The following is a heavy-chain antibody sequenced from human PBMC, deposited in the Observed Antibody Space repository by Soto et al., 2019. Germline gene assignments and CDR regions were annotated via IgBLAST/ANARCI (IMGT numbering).Heavy chain of an antibody. D-gene: IGHD1-1*01. Sequence: QMQLVQSGPEVKKPGTSVKVSCKASGFTFTSSAVQWVRQARGQRLEWIGWIVVGSGNTNYAQKFQERVTITRDMSTSTSYMELSSLRSEDTAVYYCAAVQLDRSPDYWGQGTLVTVSS. V-gene: IGHV1-58*01. CDR1: GFTFTSSA. CDR2: IVVGSGNT. J-gene: IGHJ4*02. CDR3: AAVQLDRSPDY.